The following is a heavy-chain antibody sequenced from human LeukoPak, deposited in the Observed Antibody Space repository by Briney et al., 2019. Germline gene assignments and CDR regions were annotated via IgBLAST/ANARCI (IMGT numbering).Heavy chain of an antibody. CDR2: ITSDAST. Sequence: GSLRLSCAASGFTFSSSWMHWVRQAPGKGLVWVSRITSDASTTYADSVKGRFTISRDNAKNTLYLQMNSLRAEDTAVYYCVRDRVGPDYWGQGTLVTVSS. CDR3: VRDRVGPDY. J-gene: IGHJ4*02. CDR1: GFTFSSSW. V-gene: IGHV3-74*03. D-gene: IGHD1-26*01.